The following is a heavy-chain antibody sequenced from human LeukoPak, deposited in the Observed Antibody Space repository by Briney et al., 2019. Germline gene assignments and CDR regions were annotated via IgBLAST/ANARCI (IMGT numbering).Heavy chain of an antibody. V-gene: IGHV3-7*01. Sequence: GGSLRLSCAASGFTFSSYWMSWVRQAPGKGLEWVASIKQDGSEKYYVDSVKGRFTISRDDTKNSLYLQMNSLRAEDTAVYYCARIHWAAAAKNYFDYWGQGTLVTVSS. CDR3: ARIHWAAAAKNYFDY. J-gene: IGHJ4*02. D-gene: IGHD6-13*01. CDR2: IKQDGSEK. CDR1: GFTFSSYW.